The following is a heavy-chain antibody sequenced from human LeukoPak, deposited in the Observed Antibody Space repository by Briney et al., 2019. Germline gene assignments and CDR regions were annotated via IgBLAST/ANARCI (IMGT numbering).Heavy chain of an antibody. CDR2: IRSKAYGGTT. Sequence: PGRSLRLSCTASGFTLGDYAMSWVRQAPGKGLEWVGFIRSKAYGGTTEYAASVKGRFTISRDDSKSIAYLQMNSLKTEDTAVYYCTGRFLEWLLYSDYWGQGTLVTVSS. D-gene: IGHD3-3*01. J-gene: IGHJ4*02. CDR3: TGRFLEWLLYSDY. CDR1: GFTLGDYA. V-gene: IGHV3-49*04.